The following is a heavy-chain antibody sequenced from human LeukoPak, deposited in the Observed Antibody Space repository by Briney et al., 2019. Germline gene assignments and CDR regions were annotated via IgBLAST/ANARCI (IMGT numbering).Heavy chain of an antibody. D-gene: IGHD2-15*01. CDR2: IYYSGGT. Sequence: SETLSLTCTVSGGSISSYYWSWIRQPPGKGLEWIGYIYYSGGTNYNPSLKSRVTISVDTSKNQFSLKLSSVTAADTAVYYCARLSCSGGSCYPRARYYGMDVWGQGTTVTVSS. CDR1: GGSISSYY. J-gene: IGHJ6*02. V-gene: IGHV4-59*01. CDR3: ARLSCSGGSCYPRARYYGMDV.